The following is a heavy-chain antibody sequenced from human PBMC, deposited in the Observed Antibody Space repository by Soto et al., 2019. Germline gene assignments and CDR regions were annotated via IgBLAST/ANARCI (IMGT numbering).Heavy chain of an antibody. Sequence: QLQLQESGPGLVKPSETLSLICTVSGDSISSGRYYWGWLRQPPGKRLEFIATIHYTEKTPYNPSLRSRVTIFGDTSKRQFSLRLSSVPAAYTAVYYCARGDGFGVVTSFMEYWGQGTLFTVSS. J-gene: IGHJ4*02. D-gene: IGHD3-3*01. V-gene: IGHV4-39*01. CDR3: ARGDGFGVVTSFMEY. CDR1: GDSISSGRYY. CDR2: IHYTEKT.